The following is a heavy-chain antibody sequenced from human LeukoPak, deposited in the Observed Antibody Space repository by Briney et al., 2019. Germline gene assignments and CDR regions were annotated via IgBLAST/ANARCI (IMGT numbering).Heavy chain of an antibody. Sequence: GGSLRLSCAASGFTFSSYAMHWVRQAPGKGLEYVSAISSNGGSTYYANSVKGRFTISRDNSKNTLYLQMGSLRAEDMAVYYCAREARLIFSAGTTATIYYYYMDVWGKGTTVTISS. CDR1: GFTFSSYA. D-gene: IGHD1-1*01. J-gene: IGHJ6*03. CDR3: AREARLIFSAGTTATIYYYYMDV. V-gene: IGHV3-64*01. CDR2: ISSNGGST.